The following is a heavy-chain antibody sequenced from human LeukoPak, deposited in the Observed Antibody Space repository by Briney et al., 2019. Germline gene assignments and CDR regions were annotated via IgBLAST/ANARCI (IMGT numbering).Heavy chain of an antibody. Sequence: ASVKVSCKASGYTFTSNYMHWVRQAPGQGPEWMGVISPSGGSTTYAQKFQGRVTLPRDMSTSTDYLELSSLRSEDTAVYYCARGGVVLLWFGELFSFDYWGQGTLVTVSS. CDR3: ARGGVVLLWFGELFSFDY. CDR1: GYTFTSNY. V-gene: IGHV1-46*01. CDR2: ISPSGGST. J-gene: IGHJ4*02. D-gene: IGHD3-10*01.